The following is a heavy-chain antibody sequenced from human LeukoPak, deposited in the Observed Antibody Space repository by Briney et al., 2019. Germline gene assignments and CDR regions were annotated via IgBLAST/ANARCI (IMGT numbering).Heavy chain of an antibody. D-gene: IGHD4-17*01. CDR1: GGSISNYY. V-gene: IGHV4-59*01. Sequence: SETLSLTCTASGGSISNYYWSWIRQPPGKGLEWIGYIYYSGSTNYHPSLKSRVTISVDTSKNQLSLKLSSVTAADTAVYYCVRGGPPTVTRLDYWGQGTLVTVSS. J-gene: IGHJ4*02. CDR3: VRGGPPTVTRLDY. CDR2: IYYSGST.